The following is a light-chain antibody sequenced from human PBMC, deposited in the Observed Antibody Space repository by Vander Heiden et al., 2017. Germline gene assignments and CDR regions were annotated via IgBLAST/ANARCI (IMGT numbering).Light chain of an antibody. Sequence: DIQMTQSPSSLSASVGDRVTITCRASQSISSYLNWYQQKPVKAPKLLIYAASSLQSGVPSRFRGSASGTDFTLTISSLQPEDFATYYCQQSDSTLTWTFGQGTKVEIK. V-gene: IGKV1-39*01. J-gene: IGKJ1*01. CDR2: AAS. CDR3: QQSDSTLTWT. CDR1: QSISSY.